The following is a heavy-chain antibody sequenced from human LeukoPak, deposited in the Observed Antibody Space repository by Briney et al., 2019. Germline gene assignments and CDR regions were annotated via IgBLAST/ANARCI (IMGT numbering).Heavy chain of an antibody. D-gene: IGHD3-3*01. V-gene: IGHV1-8*03. CDR2: MNPNSGNT. J-gene: IGHJ2*01. CDR1: GYTFTSYD. CDR3: ARGKPETYYDFWSSYSTWYFDL. Sequence: ASVKVSCKTSGYTFTSYDINWVRQATGQGLEWMGWMNPNSGNTGYAQKFQGRVTITRNTSISTAYMELSSLRSEDTAVYYCARGKPETYYDFWSSYSTWYFDLWGRGTLVTVSS.